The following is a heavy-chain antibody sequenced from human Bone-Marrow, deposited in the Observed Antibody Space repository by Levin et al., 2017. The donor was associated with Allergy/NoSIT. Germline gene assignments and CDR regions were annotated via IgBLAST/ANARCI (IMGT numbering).Heavy chain of an antibody. Sequence: ASVKVSCKASGYTFTRYYIHWVRQAPGQGLEWMGIVNPYGGGTTYAQKFQGRVTMTWDTSTSTVYMELSSLRSEDTAVYYCARDTDIVETIEGSLDYWGQGTRVTVSS. D-gene: IGHD5-12*01. CDR2: VNPYGGGT. CDR3: ARDTDIVETIEGSLDY. J-gene: IGHJ4*02. CDR1: GYTFTRYY. V-gene: IGHV1-46*01.